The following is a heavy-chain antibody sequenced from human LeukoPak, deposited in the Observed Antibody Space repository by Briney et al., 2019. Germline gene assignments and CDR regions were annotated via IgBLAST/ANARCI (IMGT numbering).Heavy chain of an antibody. V-gene: IGHV3-7*04. CDR2: IKQDGSEK. CDR3: ARGMSTGDY. J-gene: IGHJ4*02. D-gene: IGHD4-17*01. CDR1: GFTLGNYW. Sequence: GGSLRLSCAASGFTLGNYWMHWVRQAPGKGLEWVANIKQDGSEKYYVDSVKGRFTISRDNAKNSLYLQMNSLRAEDTAVYYCARGMSTGDYWGQGTLVTVSS.